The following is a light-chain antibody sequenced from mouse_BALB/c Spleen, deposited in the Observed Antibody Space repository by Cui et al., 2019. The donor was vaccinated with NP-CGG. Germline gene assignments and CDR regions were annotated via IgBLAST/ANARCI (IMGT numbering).Light chain of an antibody. CDR1: TGAVTTSNY. V-gene: IGLV1*01. J-gene: IGLJ1*01. Sequence: QAIVPQESALTTSPGETVTLTCRSSTGAVTTSNYANWVQEKPDHLFTGLTGGTNNRAPGVPARFSGSLIGDKAALTITGAQTEDEAMYFCALWYSNHWVFGGGTKLTVL. CDR2: GTN. CDR3: ALWYSNHWV.